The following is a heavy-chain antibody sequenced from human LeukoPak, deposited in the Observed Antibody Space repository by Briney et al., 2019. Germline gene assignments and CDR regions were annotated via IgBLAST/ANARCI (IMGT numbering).Heavy chain of an antibody. V-gene: IGHV3-20*01. CDR3: ARSRNGGDYADALDI. J-gene: IGHJ3*02. CDR1: GFTFDDYG. CDR2: INWNGGNI. D-gene: IGHD4-17*01. Sequence: GGSLRLSCAASGFTFDDYGLSWVRQVPEKGLEWVSGINWNGGNIGYADSVKGRFTISRDDARNSLYLQMNFLRAEDTALYHCARSRNGGDYADALDIWGQGTMVTVSS.